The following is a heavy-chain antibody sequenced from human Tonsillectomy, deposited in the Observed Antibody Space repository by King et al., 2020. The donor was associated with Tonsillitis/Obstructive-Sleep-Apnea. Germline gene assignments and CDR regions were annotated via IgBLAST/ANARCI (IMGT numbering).Heavy chain of an antibody. D-gene: IGHD3-3*01. Sequence: VQLQQWGAGLLKPSETLSLTCAVYGGSFSGYYWTWIRQPPGKGLEWIGEIYHSGSTNYNPSLKSRVTISVDTSKNQFSLKLRSVTAADTAVYYCARVPREFWSSFDYWGQGILVTVSS. CDR1: GGSFSGYY. CDR3: ARVPREFWSSFDY. J-gene: IGHJ4*02. V-gene: IGHV4-34*01. CDR2: IYHSGST.